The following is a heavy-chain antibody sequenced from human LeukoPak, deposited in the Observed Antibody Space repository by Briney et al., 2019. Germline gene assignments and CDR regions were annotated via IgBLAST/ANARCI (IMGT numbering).Heavy chain of an antibody. CDR3: ARDWPTYYYDSSDDRGAFDI. CDR2: IESVSSTI. CDR1: GFTFSSHS. J-gene: IGHJ3*02. D-gene: IGHD3-22*01. Sequence: PGGSLRLSCAASGFTFSSHSMNWVRQAPGKGLEWISYIESVSSTIYYADSVKGRFTISRDNAKNSLWLQMNSLRAEDTAVYYCARDWPTYYYDSSDDRGAFDIWGQGTMVTVSS. V-gene: IGHV3-48*01.